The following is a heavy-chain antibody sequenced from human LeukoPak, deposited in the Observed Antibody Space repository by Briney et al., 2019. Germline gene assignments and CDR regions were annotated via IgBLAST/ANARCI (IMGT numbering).Heavy chain of an antibody. CDR3: ARDRGYCTNAVCPADY. Sequence: ASVKVSCKTSGYTFTGYGFNCVRQAPGQGLEWMGWISTYNGNTNFAQKLQGRVTMTTDTSTSTAYMELRSLRSDDTAVYYCARDRGYCTNAVCPADYWGQGTLVTVSS. V-gene: IGHV1-18*01. CDR1: GYTFTGYG. CDR2: ISTYNGNT. D-gene: IGHD2-8*01. J-gene: IGHJ4*02.